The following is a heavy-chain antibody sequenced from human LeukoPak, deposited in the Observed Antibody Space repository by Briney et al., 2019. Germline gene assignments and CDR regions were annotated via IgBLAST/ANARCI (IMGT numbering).Heavy chain of an antibody. CDR1: GYTFTSYD. J-gene: IGHJ3*02. D-gene: IGHD5-18*01. Sequence: ASVKVSCKASGYTFTSYDINWVRQATGQGLEWMGWMNPNSGNTGYAQKFQGRVTMTRNTSISTAYMELSSLRSEDTAVYYCATTPQRGYSYGWGTDAFDIWGQGTMVTVSS. CDR3: ATTPQRGYSYGWGTDAFDI. CDR2: MNPNSGNT. V-gene: IGHV1-8*01.